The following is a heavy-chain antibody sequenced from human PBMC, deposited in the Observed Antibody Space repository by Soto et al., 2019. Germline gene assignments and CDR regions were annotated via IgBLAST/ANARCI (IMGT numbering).Heavy chain of an antibody. CDR1: GGSISSYY. Sequence: SETLSLTCTVSGGSISSYYWSWIRQPPGKGLEWIGYIYYSGSTNYNPSLKSRVTISVDTSKNQFSLKLTSVTAADTAVYFCARSSAVRYSSGWYPDYYFDYWGQGTLVTVSS. D-gene: IGHD6-19*01. CDR2: IYYSGST. CDR3: ARSSAVRYSSGWYPDYYFDY. J-gene: IGHJ4*02. V-gene: IGHV4-59*08.